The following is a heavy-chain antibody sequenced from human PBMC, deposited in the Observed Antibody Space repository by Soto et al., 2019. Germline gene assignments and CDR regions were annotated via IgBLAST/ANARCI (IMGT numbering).Heavy chain of an antibody. V-gene: IGHV4-34*01. J-gene: IGHJ4*02. D-gene: IGHD3-22*01. Sequence: SETLSLTCAVYGGSFSGYYWSWIRQPPGKGLEWIGEINHSGSTNYNPSLKSRVTISVDTSKNQFSLKLSSVTAADTAVYYCARARDSSGYYQIDYWGQGTLVTVSS. CDR2: INHSGST. CDR1: GGSFSGYY. CDR3: ARARDSSGYYQIDY.